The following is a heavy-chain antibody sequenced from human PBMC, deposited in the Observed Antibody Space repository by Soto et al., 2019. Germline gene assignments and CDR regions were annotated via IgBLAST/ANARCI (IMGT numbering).Heavy chain of an antibody. V-gene: IGHV4-31*03. CDR3: ARDGIVAAGSGCY. D-gene: IGHD6-13*01. CDR1: GGSISSGGYY. J-gene: IGHJ4*01. Sequence: SETLSLTCTVSGGSISSGGYYWSWIRQHPGKGLEWIGYIYYSGSTYYNPSLKSRVTIPVDTSKNQFSLKLSSVTAADTAVYYCARDGIVAAGSGCYWRHGPPVTVSP. CDR2: IYYSGST.